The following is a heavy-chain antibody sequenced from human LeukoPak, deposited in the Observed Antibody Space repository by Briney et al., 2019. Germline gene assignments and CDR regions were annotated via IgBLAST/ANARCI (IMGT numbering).Heavy chain of an antibody. CDR1: GFTFSSYA. Sequence: GGSLRLSCVASGFTFSSYAMHWVRQTPGKGLEYVSGINSNGGSTHYANSVKGRFTISRDNYKNTLYLQMNSLRAEDTAVYYCAKDSKIVGATFRSYHYMDVWGKGTAVTVSS. V-gene: IGHV3-64*01. CDR3: AKDSKIVGATFRSYHYMDV. D-gene: IGHD1-26*01. J-gene: IGHJ6*03. CDR2: INSNGGST.